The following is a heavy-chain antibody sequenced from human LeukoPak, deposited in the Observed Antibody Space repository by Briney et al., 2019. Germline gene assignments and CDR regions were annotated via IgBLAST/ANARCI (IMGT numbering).Heavy chain of an antibody. J-gene: IGHJ1*01. V-gene: IGHV3-30*02. CDR1: GFTFSTYG. D-gene: IGHD3-16*01. CDR2: MRNDGSNK. Sequence: PGGSLRLSCAASGFTFSTYGMHWARQAPGKGLEWVAFMRNDGSNKYYADSVRGRFTISRDNSKNTLYLQMNSLKAEDTAVYYCAKANTGGGSNNLGYFHHWGQGTLVTVSS. CDR3: AKANTGGGSNNLGYFHH.